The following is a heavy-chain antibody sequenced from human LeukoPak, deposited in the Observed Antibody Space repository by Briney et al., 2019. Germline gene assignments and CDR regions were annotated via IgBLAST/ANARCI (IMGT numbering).Heavy chain of an antibody. V-gene: IGHV3-23*01. CDR3: ARVRVGARSFDY. Sequence: GGSLRLSCAASGFTFSSYAMSWVRQAPGKGLEWVSAISGSGGSTYYADSVKGRFTISRDNSKNTLYLQMNSLRAEDTAVYYCARVRVGARSFDYWGQGTLVTVSS. J-gene: IGHJ4*02. CDR1: GFTFSSYA. D-gene: IGHD1-26*01. CDR2: ISGSGGST.